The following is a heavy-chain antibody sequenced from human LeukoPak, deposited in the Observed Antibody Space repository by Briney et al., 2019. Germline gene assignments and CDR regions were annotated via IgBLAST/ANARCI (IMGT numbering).Heavy chain of an antibody. D-gene: IGHD5/OR15-5a*01. CDR1: GGSISSSSYY. V-gene: IGHV4-39*01. CDR3: ARVYINYYGMDV. J-gene: IGHJ6*02. CDR2: IYYSGST. Sequence: PSETLSLTCTVSGGSISSSSYYWGWIRQPPGKGLEWIGSIYYSGSTYYNPSLKSRVTISVDTSKNQFSLKLSSVTAADTAVYCCARVYINYYGMDVWGQGTTVTVSS.